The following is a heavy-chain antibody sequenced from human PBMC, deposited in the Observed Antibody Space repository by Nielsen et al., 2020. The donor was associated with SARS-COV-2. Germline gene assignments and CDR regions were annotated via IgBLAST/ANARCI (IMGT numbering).Heavy chain of an antibody. V-gene: IGHV3-9*01. CDR2: ISWNSGSI. Sequence: SLKISCAASGFTFSSYWMSWVRQAPGKGLEWVSGISWNSGSIGYADSVKGRFTISRDNAKNSLYLQMNSLRAEDTALYYCAKDTYYYDSSAYGMDVWGQGTTVTVSS. CDR1: GFTFSSYW. CDR3: AKDTYYYDSSAYGMDV. J-gene: IGHJ6*02. D-gene: IGHD3-22*01.